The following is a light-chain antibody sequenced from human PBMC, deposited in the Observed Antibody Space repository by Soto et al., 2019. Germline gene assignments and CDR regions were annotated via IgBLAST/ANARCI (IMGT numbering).Light chain of an antibody. V-gene: IGKV3-15*01. Sequence: EIVMTQSPATLSVSPGERATLSCRASQSVSGNLAWCQQKLGQAPRLLIFGASTRATGIPARFSGSGSGTEFTLTISSLQSEDCAVYYCQQYNNWPRTFGQGTKVQIK. CDR1: QSVSGN. CDR3: QQYNNWPRT. J-gene: IGKJ1*01. CDR2: GAS.